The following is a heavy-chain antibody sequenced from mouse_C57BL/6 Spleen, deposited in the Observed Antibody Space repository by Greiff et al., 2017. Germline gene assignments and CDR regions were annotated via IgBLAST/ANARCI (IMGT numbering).Heavy chain of an antibody. CDR3: AHSSGYGDY. V-gene: IGHV1-82*01. Sequence: VQLVESGPELVKPGASVKISCKASGYAFSSSWMNWVKQRPGKGLEWIGRIYPGDGDTNYNGKFKGKATLTADKSSSTAYMQLSSLTSEDSAVYFCAHSSGYGDYWGQGTTLTVSS. J-gene: IGHJ2*01. CDR1: GYAFSSSW. CDR2: IYPGDGDT. D-gene: IGHD3-2*02.